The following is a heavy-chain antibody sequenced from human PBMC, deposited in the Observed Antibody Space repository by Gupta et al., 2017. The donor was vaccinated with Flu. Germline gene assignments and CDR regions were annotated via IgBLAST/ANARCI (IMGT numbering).Heavy chain of an antibody. CDR1: GFTFTSYE. D-gene: IGHD3-3*01. Sequence: EVQLVESGGGLVQQGGSLRVSCAASGFTFTSYEMHWVRQAPGRGLEWVSYIISSGSTIYYADSVKGRFTISRDNAKNSLYLQMNSLRAEDTAVYYCARGEFLEWLADFDYWGQGTLVTVSS. CDR2: IISSGSTI. V-gene: IGHV3-48*03. CDR3: ARGEFLEWLADFDY. J-gene: IGHJ4*02.